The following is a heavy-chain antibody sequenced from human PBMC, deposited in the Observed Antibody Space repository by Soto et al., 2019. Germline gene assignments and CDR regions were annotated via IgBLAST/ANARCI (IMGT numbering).Heavy chain of an antibody. CDR1: GVTFSSYA. D-gene: IGHD1-26*01. CDR3: ARDGILGVEMVQRGFDP. V-gene: IGHV1-69*13. CDR2: IIPIFGTA. J-gene: IGHJ5*02. Sequence: SVKVSCKASGVTFSSYAISWVRQAPGQGLEWMGGIIPIFGTANYAQKFQGRVTITADESTSTAYMELSSLRSEDTAVYYCARDGILGVEMVQRGFDPWGQGTLVTVSS.